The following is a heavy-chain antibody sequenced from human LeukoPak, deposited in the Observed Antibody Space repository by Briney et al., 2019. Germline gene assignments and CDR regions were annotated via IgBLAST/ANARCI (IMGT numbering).Heavy chain of an antibody. CDR1: GGSISSSSYN. Sequence: SETLSLTCTVSGGSISSSSYNWGWIRQPPGKGLEWIGSIDYSGNTYSNPSLKSRAIISVDTSKNQFSLKLSPVTATDTAVYYRARPPGIAAAWFDPWGQGTLVTVSS. V-gene: IGHV4-39*01. J-gene: IGHJ5*02. D-gene: IGHD6-13*01. CDR2: IDYSGNT. CDR3: ARPPGIAAAWFDP.